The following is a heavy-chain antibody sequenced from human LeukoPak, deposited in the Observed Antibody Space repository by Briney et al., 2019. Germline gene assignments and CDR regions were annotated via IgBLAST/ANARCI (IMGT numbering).Heavy chain of an antibody. D-gene: IGHD3-10*01. Sequence: PGGSLRLSCTASGFTFGDYAMSWARQASGKGLEWVGFIRSKTHGGTTEYAASVKGRFIISRDDSRSIAYLQMNSLKTEDTAVYYCTRAPSLSWFDPWGQGTLVTVSS. CDR2: IRSKTHGGTT. J-gene: IGHJ5*02. V-gene: IGHV3-49*04. CDR3: TRAPSLSWFDP. CDR1: GFTFGDYA.